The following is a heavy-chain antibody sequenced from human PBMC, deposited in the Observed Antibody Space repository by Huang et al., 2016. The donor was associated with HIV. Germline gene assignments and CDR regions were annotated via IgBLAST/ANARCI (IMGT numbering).Heavy chain of an antibody. CDR3: AKDGADPEFYLYHYMDV. J-gene: IGHJ6*03. V-gene: IGHV3-30*02. CDR2: IQFDGNAK. D-gene: IGHD3-16*01. Sequence: QVQLVESGGGVVQPGGSLRVSCAASGFTFSVFGLHWVRQAPGKWLEWGAFIQFDGNAKYYSDAGKGRFTISRDNSKNTVSLQMNSLRGEDTAVYYCAKDGADPEFYLYHYMDVWGQGTTVTVSS. CDR1: GFTFSVFG.